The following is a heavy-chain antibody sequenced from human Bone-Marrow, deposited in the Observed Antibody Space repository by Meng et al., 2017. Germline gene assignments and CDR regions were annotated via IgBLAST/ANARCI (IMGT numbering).Heavy chain of an antibody. CDR3: ARAAYDIWSGYAP. Sequence: VQRQASGPGLVKRSGTLSLTCAVAGASISSSHWWGWVRQPPGKGLEWIGDIYHDGSTNYTPSLKSRVTISVDKSKNQFSLKFSSVTAADTAVYYCARAAYDIWSGYAPWGQGSLVTVSS. CDR1: GASISSSHW. V-gene: IGHV4-4*02. CDR2: IYHDGST. D-gene: IGHD3-3*01. J-gene: IGHJ5*02.